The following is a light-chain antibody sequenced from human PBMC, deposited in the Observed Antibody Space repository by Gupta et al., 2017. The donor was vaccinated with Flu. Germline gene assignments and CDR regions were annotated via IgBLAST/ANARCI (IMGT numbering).Light chain of an antibody. CDR1: SSDVGYYNY. V-gene: IGLV2-8*01. J-gene: IGLJ2*01. CDR2: EVN. Sequence: QSALPQPPSASGAPGQSVTISCTGTSSDVGYYNYVSWYQQHPGKAPKLIIYEVNKLPSCVPDRISGSKSGNAASLTVSGLQAEDEADYFCSSYDGSNIVFGGGTKVTVL. CDR3: SSYDGSNIV.